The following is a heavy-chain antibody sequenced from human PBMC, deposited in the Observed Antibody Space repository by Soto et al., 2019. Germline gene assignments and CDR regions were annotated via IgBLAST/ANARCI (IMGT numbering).Heavy chain of an antibody. Sequence: TSETLSLTCAVYGGSFSGYYWSWIRQPPGKGLEWIGYIFYSGSTYYNPSLKSRVAILVDTSKNQFSLKLSSVTAADTAVYYCARAPGDYFDCWGQGTLVTVSS. CDR3: ARAPGDYFDC. J-gene: IGHJ4*02. CDR2: IFYSGST. V-gene: IGHV4-34*09. CDR1: GGSFSGYY.